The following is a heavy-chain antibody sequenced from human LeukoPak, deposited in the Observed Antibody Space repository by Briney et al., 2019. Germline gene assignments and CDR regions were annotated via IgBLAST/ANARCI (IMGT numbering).Heavy chain of an antibody. D-gene: IGHD6-13*01. J-gene: IGHJ4*02. CDR1: GFTFSSYS. Sequence: PGGSLRLSRAASGFTFSSYSMNWVRQAPGKGLEWVSYISSSSSTIYYADSVKGRFTISRDNSKNTLYLQMNSLRAEDTAVYYCARDFVAAGTGDFDYWGQGTLVTVSS. CDR3: ARDFVAAGTGDFDY. CDR2: ISSSSSTI. V-gene: IGHV3-48*01.